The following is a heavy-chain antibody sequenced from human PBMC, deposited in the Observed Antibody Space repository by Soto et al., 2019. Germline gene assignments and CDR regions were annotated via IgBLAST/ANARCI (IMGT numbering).Heavy chain of an antibody. Sequence: QVKLQEAGPGLVKPSGTLSLTCAVSGGSIVSDKWWSWVRQSPGKGLEWLGEINHRGSTIYNPSLKSRVTISLDTTRNQFYLKVKSVTAADTAVYYCARGGSSELWGQGTLVTVSS. CDR1: GGSIVSDKW. J-gene: IGHJ4*02. D-gene: IGHD6-6*01. CDR3: ARGGSSEL. CDR2: INHRGST. V-gene: IGHV4-4*02.